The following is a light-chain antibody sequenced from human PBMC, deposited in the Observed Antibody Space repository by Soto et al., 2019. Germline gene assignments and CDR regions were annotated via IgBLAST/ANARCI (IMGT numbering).Light chain of an antibody. CDR2: DAS. J-gene: IGKJ4*01. CDR3: QQYNTYSRT. Sequence: DIQMTQSPSTLSASVGDRVTITCRASQSISTWLAWYQQKPGKAPNLLIYDASSLHSGVPSRFSGSESGTEFTLTISSLQPDDFATYYCQQYNTYSRTFGGGTKVDIK. CDR1: QSISTW. V-gene: IGKV1-5*01.